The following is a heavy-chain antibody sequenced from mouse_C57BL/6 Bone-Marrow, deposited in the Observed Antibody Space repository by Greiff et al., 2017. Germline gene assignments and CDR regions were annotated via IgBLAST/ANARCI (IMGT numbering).Heavy chain of an antibody. J-gene: IGHJ2*01. Sequence: QFQLQQSGAELARPGASVNLSCKAPGSTFTSSGISWVKQRTGQGLEWIGEFYPRSGNTCYNEKFKGKATLTADKSTSTAYMELRSLTAEDSAVYFYARGPGGLDYWGQGTTLTVSS. D-gene: IGHD3-3*01. CDR3: ARGPGGLDY. CDR1: GSTFTSSG. CDR2: FYPRSGNT. V-gene: IGHV1-81*01.